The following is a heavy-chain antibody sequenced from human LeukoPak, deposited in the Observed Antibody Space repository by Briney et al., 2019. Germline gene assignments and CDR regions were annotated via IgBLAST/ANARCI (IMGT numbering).Heavy chain of an antibody. CDR2: IYHSGST. Sequence: PSESLSLTCTVSGGSISSGGYYWSWIRQPPGKGLEWIGYIYHSGSTYYNPSLKSRVTISVDRSKNQFSLKLSSVTAADTAVYYCARSYGAKGGDDYWGQGTLVTVSS. CDR1: GGSISSGGYY. J-gene: IGHJ4*02. V-gene: IGHV4-30-2*01. CDR3: ARSYGAKGGDDY. D-gene: IGHD4-23*01.